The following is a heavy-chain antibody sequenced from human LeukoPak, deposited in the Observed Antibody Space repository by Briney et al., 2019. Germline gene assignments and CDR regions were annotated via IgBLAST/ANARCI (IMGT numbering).Heavy chain of an antibody. Sequence: PGGSLSLSCAASGFTFSNYAMSWVRQAPGKGLEWVSAISGSGGSTYYAASVKGRFTISRDYSKNTLYLQMNSMRAEDTAVYYCAKDLAKGHCSSTSWYPNLDYWGQGTLVTVSS. D-gene: IGHD2-2*01. V-gene: IGHV3-23*01. CDR2: ISGSGGST. J-gene: IGHJ4*02. CDR3: AKDLAKGHCSSTSWYPNLDY. CDR1: GFTFSNYA.